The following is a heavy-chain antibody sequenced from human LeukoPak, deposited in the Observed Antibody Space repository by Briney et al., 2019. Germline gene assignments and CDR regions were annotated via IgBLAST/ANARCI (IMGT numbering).Heavy chain of an antibody. CDR1: GGSFSGYY. J-gene: IGHJ4*02. CDR3: ARGRGYDFDY. CDR2: INHSGGT. Sequence: LETLSLTCAVYGGSFSGYYWSWIRQPPGKGLEWIGEINHSGGTNYNPSLKSRVTISVDTSKNQFSLKLSSVTAADTAVYYCARGRGYDFDYWGQGTLVTVSS. D-gene: IGHD2-15*01. V-gene: IGHV4-34*01.